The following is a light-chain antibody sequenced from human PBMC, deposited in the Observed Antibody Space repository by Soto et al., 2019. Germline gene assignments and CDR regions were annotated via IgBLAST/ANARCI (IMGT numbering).Light chain of an antibody. CDR1: QSVSSSSY. CDR2: GAS. CDR3: HQYGSSPSYT. V-gene: IGKV3-20*01. Sequence: IVLTQSAGTLSLCPGERATLSCRASQSVSSSSYLAWYQQKPGQAPRLLIYGASSRATGIPDRFSGSGSGTDFTLTISRLEPEDFAVYYCHQYGSSPSYTFGQGTKLEIK. J-gene: IGKJ2*01.